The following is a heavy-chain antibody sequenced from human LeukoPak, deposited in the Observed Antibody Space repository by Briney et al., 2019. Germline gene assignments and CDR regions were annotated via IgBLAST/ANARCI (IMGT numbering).Heavy chain of an antibody. J-gene: IGHJ5*02. CDR2: IYHSGST. V-gene: IGHV4-4*02. D-gene: IGHD2-2*03. CDR3: ARHGYGDIGNWFDP. CDR1: GGSISSSNW. Sequence: TSETLSLTCAVSGGSISSSNWWSWVRQPPGKGLEWIGEIYHSGSTNYNPSLKSRVTISVDTSKNQFSLKLNSVTAADTAVYYCARHGYGDIGNWFDPWGRGTLVTVSS.